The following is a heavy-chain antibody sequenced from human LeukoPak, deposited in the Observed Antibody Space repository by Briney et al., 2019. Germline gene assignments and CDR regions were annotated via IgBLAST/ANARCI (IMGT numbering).Heavy chain of an antibody. D-gene: IGHD2-2*02. CDR3: ATCSSSSCDRPYDAFDV. V-gene: IGHV1-18*01. CDR2: ISAYNGNT. J-gene: IGHJ3*01. Sequence: ASVKVSCKASGYTFSVYGITWVRQAPGQGLEWMGWISAYNGNTNYARKVQDGVTMTTDTSTSKVYMELRSLRSGDTAVYYCATCSSSSCDRPYDAFDVWGQGTMVAVSS. CDR1: GYTFSVYG.